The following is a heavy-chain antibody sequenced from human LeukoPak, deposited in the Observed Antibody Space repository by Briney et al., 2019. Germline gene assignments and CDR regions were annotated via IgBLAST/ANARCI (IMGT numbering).Heavy chain of an antibody. CDR3: ARVARVGRDLDYYYYYMDV. D-gene: IGHD3-10*01. J-gene: IGHJ6*03. Sequence: SETLSLTCAVSGYSINTGYSWGWIRQPPGKGLEWIGRVHYRGSTYYNPSLKSRVTISLDTSKNQFSLNLNSVTAADTAVYFCARVARVGRDLDYYYYYMDVWGQGTTVTVSS. V-gene: IGHV4-38-2*01. CDR2: VHYRGST. CDR1: GYSINTGYS.